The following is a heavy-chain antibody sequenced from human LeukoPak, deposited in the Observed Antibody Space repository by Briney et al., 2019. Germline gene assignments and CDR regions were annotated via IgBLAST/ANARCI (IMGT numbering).Heavy chain of an antibody. CDR2: ISSDESIT. J-gene: IGHJ4*02. V-gene: IGHV3-74*01. CDR1: GFTFSNYW. Sequence: RPGGSLRLSCAASGFTFSNYWMHWVRQAPGKGLVWVSRISSDESITSYADSVKGRFTISRDISKNTLYLEMDSLRGEDTAVYYCARAYDSSWHNFDYWGQGSLVTVSS. CDR3: ARAYDSSWHNFDY. D-gene: IGHD6-13*01.